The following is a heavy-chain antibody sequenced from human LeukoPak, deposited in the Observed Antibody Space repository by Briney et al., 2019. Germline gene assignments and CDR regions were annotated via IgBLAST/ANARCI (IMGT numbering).Heavy chain of an antibody. Sequence: GGCLRLSCPPSGFTVRTNYMSWVRPAAGKGLEWVAVIYSVGSTYYPESVKGRFTISRDNAKNSLYLQINSLRVDDTALYLCARPLYSSSGYGGSFGYWGRGTLVTVSS. CDR3: ARPLYSSSGYGGSFGY. D-gene: IGHD6-13*01. CDR2: IYSVGST. V-gene: IGHV3-53*01. CDR1: GFTVRTNY. J-gene: IGHJ4*02.